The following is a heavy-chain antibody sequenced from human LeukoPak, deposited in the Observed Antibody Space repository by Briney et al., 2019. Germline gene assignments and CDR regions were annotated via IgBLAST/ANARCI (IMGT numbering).Heavy chain of an antibody. Sequence: GGSLGLSCVASGFTFSTYWMHWVRQAPGKGLEWVSRLDRDGTTTSYADSVYGRFTISRDNAKSTLYLQMRSLRAEDTAVYYCVRDTENIGYDAFEFWGHGTLVTVSS. CDR1: GFTFSTYW. CDR3: VRDTENIGYDAFEF. CDR2: LDRDGTTT. J-gene: IGHJ5*01. D-gene: IGHD2/OR15-2a*01. V-gene: IGHV3-74*01.